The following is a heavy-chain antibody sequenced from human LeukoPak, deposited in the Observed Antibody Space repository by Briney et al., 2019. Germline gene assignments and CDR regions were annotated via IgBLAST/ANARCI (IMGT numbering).Heavy chain of an antibody. CDR1: GYTFSAYY. V-gene: IGHV1-2*02. D-gene: IGHD5-12*01. Sequence: GASVKVSCKASGYTFSAYYMHWVRQAPGEGLEWMGWINPNSGGTKYAQKFQGRVTMTRDTSISTVYMELSSLRSEDTAVYYCARGNGLRLSGWGQGTLVTVSS. CDR2: INPNSGGT. J-gene: IGHJ4*02. CDR3: ARGNGLRLSG.